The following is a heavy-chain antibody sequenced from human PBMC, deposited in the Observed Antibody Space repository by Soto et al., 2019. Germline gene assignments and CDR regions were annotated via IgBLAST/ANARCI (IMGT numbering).Heavy chain of an antibody. Sequence: PSETLSLTCTVSGGSISDYYWSWIRQPPGKGLEWIGYIYNSGRYNYNPSLESRLTISIDTSKNQFSLRLASVTAADTAVYYCARTLPNRQLFDSWSQGTLVTVSS. V-gene: IGHV4-59*01. CDR3: ARTLPNRQLFDS. J-gene: IGHJ4*02. CDR1: GGSISDYY. CDR2: IYNSGRY. D-gene: IGHD1-1*01.